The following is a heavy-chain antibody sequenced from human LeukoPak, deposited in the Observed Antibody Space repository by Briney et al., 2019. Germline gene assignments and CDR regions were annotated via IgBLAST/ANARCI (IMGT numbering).Heavy chain of an antibody. CDR3: ARVILFQDYYDSSGYYYWFDP. Sequence: ASVKVSCKASGYTFTSYGISWVRRAPRQGLEWMGWIRAYNGNTNYAQKFQGRVTMTTDTSTSTAYMELRSLRSDDTAVFYCARVILFQDYYDSSGYYYWFDPWGQGTLVTVSS. J-gene: IGHJ5*02. D-gene: IGHD3-22*01. CDR2: IRAYNGNT. CDR1: GYTFTSYG. V-gene: IGHV1-18*01.